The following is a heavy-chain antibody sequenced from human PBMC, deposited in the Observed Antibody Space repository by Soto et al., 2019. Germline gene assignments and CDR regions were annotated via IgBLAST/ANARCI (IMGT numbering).Heavy chain of an antibody. J-gene: IGHJ4*02. V-gene: IGHV3-23*01. CDR3: ATLYDYIWGSYRRPPYQFDY. CDR1: GITFSTYF. D-gene: IGHD3-16*02. CDR2: ISGDGVT. Sequence: GGSLRLSCAVSGITFSTYFMTWVRQAPGKGLEWVSGISGDGVTFYSDSVKGRFTISRDNSKNTLSLQMNSLGAEDTAVYYCATLYDYIWGSYRRPPYQFDYWGQGTLVTVSS.